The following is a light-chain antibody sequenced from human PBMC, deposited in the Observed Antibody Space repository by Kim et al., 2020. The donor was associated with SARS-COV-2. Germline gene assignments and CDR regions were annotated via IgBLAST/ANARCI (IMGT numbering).Light chain of an antibody. Sequence: SPGEGATLFWRASQSVKSHLAWYRQRPGQAPSLLIHEMSTRATGVPVRFSGSGSGTEFTLTISSLESEDSGLYFCYQHSEWPLTFGGGTKVDIK. J-gene: IGKJ4*01. V-gene: IGKV3-15*01. CDR1: QSVKSH. CDR2: EMS. CDR3: YQHSEWPLT.